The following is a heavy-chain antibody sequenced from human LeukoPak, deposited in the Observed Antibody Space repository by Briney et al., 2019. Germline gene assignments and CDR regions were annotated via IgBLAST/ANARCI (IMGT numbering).Heavy chain of an antibody. CDR1: GGSITTTNF. V-gene: IGHV4-4*02. CDR3: TRENAAFSPFGY. Sequence: SETLSLTCGVSGGSITTTNFGSCLRPTPGLGWEWNGEVSVSGLSDDNPSRRGRVTMSLDTSKNHLSLKLTSVTAADTAVYYCTRENAAFSPFGYWGQGTLVTV. CDR2: VSVSGLS. J-gene: IGHJ4*02. D-gene: IGHD6-25*01.